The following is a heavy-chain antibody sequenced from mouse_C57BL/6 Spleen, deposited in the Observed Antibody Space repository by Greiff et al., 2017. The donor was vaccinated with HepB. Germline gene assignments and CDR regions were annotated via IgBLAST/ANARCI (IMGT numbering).Heavy chain of an antibody. V-gene: IGHV5-6*01. CDR2: ISSGGSYT. J-gene: IGHJ1*03. CDR3: ARGGYYGSSPYWYFDV. D-gene: IGHD1-1*01. CDR1: GFTFSSYG. Sequence: EVNVVESGGDLVKPGGSLKLSCAASGFTFSSYGMSWVRQTPDKRLEWVATISSGGSYTYYPDSVKGRFTISRDNAKNTLYLQMSSLKSEDTAMYYCARGGYYGSSPYWYFDVWGTGTTVTVSS.